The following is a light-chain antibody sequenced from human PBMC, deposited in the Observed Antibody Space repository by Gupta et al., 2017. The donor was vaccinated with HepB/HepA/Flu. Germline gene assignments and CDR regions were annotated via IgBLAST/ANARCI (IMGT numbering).Light chain of an antibody. CDR1: QGISSY. V-gene: IGKV1-9*01. CDR3: QHLNSYPFT. CDR2: AST. Sequence: DIQLTQSPSFLSASVGDRVTITCRASQGISSYLAWYQQKPGKAPNLLIYASTTLRRGVPSSCGGSSSAYVITLIISSVQPEVFTTYCCQHLNSYPFTFGGGTKVEIK. J-gene: IGKJ4*01.